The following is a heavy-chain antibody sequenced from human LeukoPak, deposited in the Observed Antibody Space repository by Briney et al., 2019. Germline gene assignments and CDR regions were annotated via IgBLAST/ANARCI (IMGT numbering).Heavy chain of an antibody. CDR3: ARERNSGYSSLGP. CDR2: INPNNFDS. V-gene: IGHV1-2*04. CDR1: GYTFTYYY. J-gene: IGHJ4*02. Sequence: ASVKVSCKASGYTFTYYYIHWVRQAPGQGLEWMGWINPNNFDSKYAQKFQGSVTMTRDTSIATAYMELRRLTSDDTAVYYCARERNSGYSSLGPWGQGTLVTVSS. D-gene: IGHD3-22*01.